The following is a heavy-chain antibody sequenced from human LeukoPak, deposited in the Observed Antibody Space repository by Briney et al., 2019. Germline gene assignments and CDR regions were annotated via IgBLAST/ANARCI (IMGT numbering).Heavy chain of an antibody. D-gene: IGHD3-22*01. J-gene: IGHJ4*02. V-gene: IGHV3-30*04. CDR2: IRYDGSNK. Sequence: GRSLRLSCAVSGFTFSNYAMHWVRQAPGKGLEWVAFIRYDGSNKYYADSVKGRFTISRDNSKNTLYLQMNSLRAEDTAVYYCAREAYYYDSSGYYYFDYWGQGTLVTVSS. CDR3: AREAYYYDSSGYYYFDY. CDR1: GFTFSNYA.